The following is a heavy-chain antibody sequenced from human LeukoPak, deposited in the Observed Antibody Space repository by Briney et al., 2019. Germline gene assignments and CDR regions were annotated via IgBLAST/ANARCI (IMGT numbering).Heavy chain of an antibody. D-gene: IGHD3-16*01. V-gene: IGHV3-48*01. CDR2: ISSSSSTI. CDR1: GFTFSDYN. Sequence: GGSLRLSCTSSGFTFSDYNMSWGRQAPGKGLEWVSYISSSSSTIYYADSVKGRFTISRDNAKNSLYLQMNSLRAEDTAVYYCARIRGGFFNAFDIWGQGTMVTVSS. J-gene: IGHJ3*02. CDR3: ARIRGGFFNAFDI.